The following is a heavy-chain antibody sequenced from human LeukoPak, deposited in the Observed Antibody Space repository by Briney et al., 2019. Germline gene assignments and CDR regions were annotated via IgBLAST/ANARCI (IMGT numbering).Heavy chain of an antibody. V-gene: IGHV3-23*01. J-gene: IGHJ4*02. CDR1: GFTLSNYA. CDR2: ISGSGGSI. CDR3: AREGIAAAGPPFDY. D-gene: IGHD6-13*01. Sequence: GGSLRLSCAASGFTLSNYAMSWVRQAPGKGLEWASAISGSGGSIYFADSVKGRFTISRDNAKNSLYLQMNSLRAEDTAVYYCAREGIAAAGPPFDYWGQGTLVTVSS.